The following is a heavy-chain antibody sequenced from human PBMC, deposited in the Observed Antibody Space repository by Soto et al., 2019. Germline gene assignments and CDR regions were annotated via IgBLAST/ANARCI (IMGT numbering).Heavy chain of an antibody. CDR1: GFSLSNGRMG. Sequence: QVTLKESGPVLVKPTEPLTLTCTVSGFSLSNGRMGVSWIRQPPGKALEWLAHIFSTDEKSYSTSLKSRLTXAXDXXKSQVVLTITNMDPADTGTYYCARIPNYRDWYFDPWGRGSLVTVAS. CDR3: ARIPNYRDWYFDP. CDR2: IFSTDEK. V-gene: IGHV2-26*01. J-gene: IGHJ2*01. D-gene: IGHD3-10*01.